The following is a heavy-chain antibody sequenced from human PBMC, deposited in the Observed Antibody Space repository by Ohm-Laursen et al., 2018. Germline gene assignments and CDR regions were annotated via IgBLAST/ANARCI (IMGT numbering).Heavy chain of an antibody. D-gene: IGHD1-1*01. J-gene: IGHJ1*01. CDR2: IYFTGST. CDR1: GDSISSYY. Sequence: PSETLSLTCTVSGDSISSYYWSWIRQPPGKGLEWIGYIYFTGSTNYNPSLKSRVTISIDTSKNQFSLKLSSVTAADTAVYYCARGITTGLDYFQPWGQGTLVTVSS. V-gene: IGHV4-59*08. CDR3: ARGITTGLDYFQP.